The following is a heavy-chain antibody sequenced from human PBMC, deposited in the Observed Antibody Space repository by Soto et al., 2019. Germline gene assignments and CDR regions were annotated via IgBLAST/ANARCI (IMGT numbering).Heavy chain of an antibody. D-gene: IGHD1-7*01. V-gene: IGHV4-61*01. J-gene: IGHJ4*02. CDR2: IYYSGST. Sequence: QVQLQESGPGLVKPSETLSLTCTVSGGSVSSGSYYWSWIRQPPGKGLEWIGYIYYSGSTNYNPSLKSRVTISVDTSKNQFSLKLSSVSAADTAVYYCARHNWNYLTDYWGQGTLVTVSS. CDR1: GGSVSSGSYY. CDR3: ARHNWNYLTDY.